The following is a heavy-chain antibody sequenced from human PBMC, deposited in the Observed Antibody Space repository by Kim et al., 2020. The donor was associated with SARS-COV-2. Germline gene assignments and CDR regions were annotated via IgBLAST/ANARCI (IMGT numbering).Heavy chain of an antibody. CDR1: GFNLDDYG. CDR3: ARDRHPGDS. CDR2: GGPTGRLI. J-gene: IGHJ4*02. D-gene: IGHD3-16*01. Sequence: GGSLRLSCVVSGFNLDDYGMSWVRQAPGKGLEWVSSGGPTGRLIDYADSVKGRFTISRDNSKNTLYLQMNILRAEDTAVYYCARDRHPGDSWGQGTLVTV. V-gene: IGHV3-23*01.